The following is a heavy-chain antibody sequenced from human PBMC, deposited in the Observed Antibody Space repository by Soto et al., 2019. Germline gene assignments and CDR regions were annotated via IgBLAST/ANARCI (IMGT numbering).Heavy chain of an antibody. CDR2: INPNSGGT. V-gene: IGHV1-2*02. CDR3: ARGAGAARQNPGGMDV. CDR1: GYTFTGYY. D-gene: IGHD6-6*01. Sequence: GASVKVSCKASGYTFTGYYMHWVRQAPGQGLEWMGWINPNSGGTNYAQKFQGRVTMTGDTSISTAYMELSRLRPDDTAVYYCARGAGAARQNPGGMDVWGQGTTVTVSS. J-gene: IGHJ6*02.